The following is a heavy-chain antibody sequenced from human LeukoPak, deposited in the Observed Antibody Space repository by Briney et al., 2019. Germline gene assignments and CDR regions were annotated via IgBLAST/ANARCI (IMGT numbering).Heavy chain of an antibody. Sequence: GGSLRLSCAASGFTFSSYGMHWVRQAPGKGLEWVAFIRYDGSNKYYADSVKGRFTISRDNAKNSLYLQMNSLRAEDTALYYCAKDLTGYYVDAFDIWGQGTKVTVSS. J-gene: IGHJ3*02. D-gene: IGHD3-9*01. V-gene: IGHV3-30*02. CDR2: IRYDGSNK. CDR3: AKDLTGYYVDAFDI. CDR1: GFTFSSYG.